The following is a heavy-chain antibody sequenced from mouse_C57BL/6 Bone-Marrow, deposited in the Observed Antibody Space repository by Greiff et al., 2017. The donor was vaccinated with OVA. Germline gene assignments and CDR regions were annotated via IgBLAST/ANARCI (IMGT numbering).Heavy chain of an antibody. CDR2: IYPSDSET. CDR3: ARRGFYYGSSYVDY. V-gene: IGHV1-61*01. Sequence: QVQLQQPGAELVRPGSSVKLSCKASGYTFTSYWMDWVKQRPGQGLEWIGNIYPSDSETHYNQKFKDKATLTVDKSSSTAYMQLSSLTSEDSAVYYCARRGFYYGSSYVDYWGQGTTLTVSS. J-gene: IGHJ2*01. CDR1: GYTFTSYW. D-gene: IGHD1-1*01.